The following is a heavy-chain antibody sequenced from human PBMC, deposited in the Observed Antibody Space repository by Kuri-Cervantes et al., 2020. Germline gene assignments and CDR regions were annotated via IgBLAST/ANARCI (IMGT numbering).Heavy chain of an antibody. CDR1: GGSFSGYY. CDR3: ARDHTWFGKLCHAFDI. CDR2: VYQSNGNT. Sequence: SQTLSLTCAVYGGSFSGYYWSWIRQPPGKGLEWIGRVYQSNGNTNYNPSLQSRVTISLDTSKNQFSLKLSSVTAADTAVYYCARDHTWFGKLCHAFDIWGQGTMVTVSS. J-gene: IGHJ3*02. V-gene: IGHV4-34*01. D-gene: IGHD3-10*01.